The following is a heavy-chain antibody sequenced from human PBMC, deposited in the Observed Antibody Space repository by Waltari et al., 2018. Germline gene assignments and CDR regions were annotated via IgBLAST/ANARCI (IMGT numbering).Heavy chain of an antibody. CDR1: GFTFRSYA. Sequence: EVQLLESGGAWVQPGGSLRLSCAASGFTFRSYALTWVRQAPGRGLEWVSVVSGRGDSTDYTDSVKGRFTISRHNAKNIRYRQMTSLRTEDTALYYCAKAARVRSTSFFAADVWSKGTTVTVSS. J-gene: IGHJ6*03. CDR2: VSGRGDST. D-gene: IGHD3-3*01. V-gene: IGHV3-23*01. CDR3: AKAARVRSTSFFAADV.